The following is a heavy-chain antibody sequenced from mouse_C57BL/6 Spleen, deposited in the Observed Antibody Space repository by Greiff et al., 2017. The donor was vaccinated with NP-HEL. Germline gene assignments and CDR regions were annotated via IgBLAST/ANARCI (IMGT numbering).Heavy chain of an antibody. Sequence: VQLQQPGAELVKPGASVKVSCKASGYTFTSYWMHWVKQRPGQGLEWIGRIHPSDSDTNYNQKFKGKATLTVDKSSSTAYMQLNSLTSEDAAVYYCAIWAKGNWDVRDHFDYWGQGTTLTVSS. J-gene: IGHJ2*01. CDR1: GYTFTSYW. D-gene: IGHD4-1*01. V-gene: IGHV1-74*01. CDR3: AIWAKGNWDVRDHFDY. CDR2: IHPSDSDT.